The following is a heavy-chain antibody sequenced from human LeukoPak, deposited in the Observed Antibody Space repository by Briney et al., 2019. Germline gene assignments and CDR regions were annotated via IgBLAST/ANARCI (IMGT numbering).Heavy chain of an antibody. CDR3: AKGESKDYLNYFDYLNYFDH. Sequence: GGSLRLSCAASGFTFSNHAMSWVRQAPGKGLEWVSTINISGGSTFYADSVKGLFTISRDNSKNTLYLQMNSLRAEDTAVYYCAKGESKDYLNYFDYLNYFDHWGQGALVTVSS. V-gene: IGHV3-23*01. CDR2: INISGGST. D-gene: IGHD2/OR15-2a*01. CDR1: GFTFSNHA. J-gene: IGHJ4*02.